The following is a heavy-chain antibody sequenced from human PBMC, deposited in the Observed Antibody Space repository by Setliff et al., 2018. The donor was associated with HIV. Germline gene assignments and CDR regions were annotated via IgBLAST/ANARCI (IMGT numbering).Heavy chain of an antibody. CDR3: ARFRMVRGVIIHRPHHDAFDI. J-gene: IGHJ3*02. CDR2: ISAYNGNT. CDR1: GYTFTSYG. Sequence: ASVTVSCKASGYTFTSYGISWVRQAPGQGLEWMGWISAYNGNTNYAQKLQGRVTMTTDTSTSTAYMELRSLRSDDTAVYYCARFRMVRGVIIHRPHHDAFDIWGQGTMVTVSS. D-gene: IGHD3-10*01. V-gene: IGHV1-18*01.